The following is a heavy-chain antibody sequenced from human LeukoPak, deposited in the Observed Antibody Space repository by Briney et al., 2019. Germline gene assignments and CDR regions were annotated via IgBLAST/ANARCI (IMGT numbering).Heavy chain of an antibody. J-gene: IGHJ4*02. CDR2: IKQDGSEK. Sequence: QVGGSLRLSCAASGFTFSSYWMSWVRQAPGKGLEWVANIKQDGSEKYYVDSVKGRFTISRDNAKNSLYLQMNSLRAEDTAIYYCGRDSRWAQPDYWGQGTLVTVSS. V-gene: IGHV3-7*03. D-gene: IGHD5-24*01. CDR1: GFTFSSYW. CDR3: GRDSRWAQPDY.